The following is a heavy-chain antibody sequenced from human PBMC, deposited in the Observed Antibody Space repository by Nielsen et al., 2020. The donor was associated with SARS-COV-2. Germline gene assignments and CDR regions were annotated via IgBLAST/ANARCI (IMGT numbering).Heavy chain of an antibody. J-gene: IGHJ3*02. D-gene: IGHD2-2*01. CDR1: GFSFSDSG. CDR3: TRVNPITDSCFDAFDI. CDR2: IRTKTQSYET. V-gene: IGHV3-73*01. Sequence: GESLKISCAASGFSFSDSGMKWVRQASGKGLEWVGRIRTKTQSYETVNAASVRDRFTISRDYSKNTAYLHMNSLKTEDTAVYFCTRVNPITDSCFDAFDIWGQWTMVTVSS.